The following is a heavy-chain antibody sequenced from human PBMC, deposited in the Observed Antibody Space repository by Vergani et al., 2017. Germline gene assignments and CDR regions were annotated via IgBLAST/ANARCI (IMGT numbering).Heavy chain of an antibody. J-gene: IGHJ4*02. V-gene: IGHV3-43D*03. Sequence: EVQLVESGGGVVQPGGSLRLSCAASGLTSGFAFDDFAMHWVRQAPGKGLEWVALVTWDGDTKYYADSVKGRFTVSRDNGKHSVYLQMDSLRGDDTALYYCSKDVGVGATIIAGFESWGQGTLVTVSS. CDR3: SKDVGVGATIIAGFES. CDR1: GLTSGFAFDDFA. D-gene: IGHD1-26*01. CDR2: VTWDGDTK.